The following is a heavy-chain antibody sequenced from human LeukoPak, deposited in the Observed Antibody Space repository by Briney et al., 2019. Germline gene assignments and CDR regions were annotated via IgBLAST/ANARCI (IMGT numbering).Heavy chain of an antibody. D-gene: IGHD6-13*01. CDR1: GGSISSSNW. Sequence: SETLSLTRAVSGGSISSSNWWSWVRQPPGKGLEWIGEIYHSGSTNYNPSLKSRVTISVDTSKNQFSLKLSSVTAADTAVYYCARALTYSSSWYGDRGYYFDFWGQGTLVTVSS. CDR3: ARALTYSSSWYGDRGYYFDF. CDR2: IYHSGST. J-gene: IGHJ4*02. V-gene: IGHV4-4*02.